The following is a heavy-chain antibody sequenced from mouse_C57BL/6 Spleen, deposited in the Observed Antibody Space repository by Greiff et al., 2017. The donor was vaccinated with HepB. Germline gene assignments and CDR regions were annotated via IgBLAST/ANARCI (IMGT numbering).Heavy chain of an antibody. Sequence: EVKLLESGGGLVQPGGSMKLSCAASGFTFSDAWMDWVRQSPEKGLEWVAEIRNKANNHATYYAESVKGRFTISRDDSKSSVYLQMNSLRAEDTGIYYCTRTLRHYHTLYFDYWGQGTTLTVSS. CDR1: GFTFSDAW. D-gene: IGHD1-1*01. CDR2: IRNKANNHAT. CDR3: TRTLRHYHTLYFDY. V-gene: IGHV6-6*01. J-gene: IGHJ2*01.